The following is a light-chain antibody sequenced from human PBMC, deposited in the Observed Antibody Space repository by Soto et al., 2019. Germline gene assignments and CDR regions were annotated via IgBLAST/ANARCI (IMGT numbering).Light chain of an antibody. CDR3: LQDYNYPRT. CDR2: AAS. J-gene: IGKJ1*01. Sequence: AVQMTQSPSSLSASVGDRVTITCRASQAIRSDLGWYQMKPGKVPKLLIYAASNLQSGVPSRFIGRGYGTDFTLTISSLQPEDFATYYWLQDYNYPRTFGQGTKVEI. CDR1: QAIRSD. V-gene: IGKV1-6*01.